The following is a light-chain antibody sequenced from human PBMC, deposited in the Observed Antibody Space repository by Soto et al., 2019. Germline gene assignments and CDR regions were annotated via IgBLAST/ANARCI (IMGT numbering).Light chain of an antibody. J-gene: IGLJ1*01. Sequence: QSVLTQPTSASGSPGQSVTISCTGTKNDIGVYDFVSWYQHHPGKAPRLIIYEVVQRPSGVPDRFSGSKSGNTASLTVSGLQAADEADYFCKSYAGSNTYVFGSGTKLTVL. CDR2: EVV. V-gene: IGLV2-8*01. CDR1: KNDIGVYDF. CDR3: KSYAGSNTYV.